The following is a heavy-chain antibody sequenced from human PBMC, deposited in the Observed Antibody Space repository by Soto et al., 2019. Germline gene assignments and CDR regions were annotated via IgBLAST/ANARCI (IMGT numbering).Heavy chain of an antibody. CDR1: GNTSTGYY. CDR3: ARERKFDFWRKGLDV. V-gene: IGHV1-2*02. CDR2: INPNSGGT. J-gene: IGHJ6*02. Sequence: GASVEVSCKASGNTSTGYYFYWVRQAPGQGLEWMGWINPNSGGTKYAQKFQGRVTMTRDTSISTAYMELSRLRFDDTAVYYCARERKFDFWRKGLDVWGQGTTVTVSS. D-gene: IGHD3-3*01.